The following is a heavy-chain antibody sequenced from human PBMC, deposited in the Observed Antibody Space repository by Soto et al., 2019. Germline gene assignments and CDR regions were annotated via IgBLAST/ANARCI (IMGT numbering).Heavy chain of an antibody. V-gene: IGHV4-59*08. CDR2: VYYTGST. Sequence: SETLSLTCAVSGVSISNFYLSWIRQPPGKGLEWIGYVYYTGSTSYNPSLKRRVTFSADSSRGQFSLRLNSVTAADTAVYYCARTVLGPDLLADSFVDYYYYLDVWGQGTMGTVSS. D-gene: IGHD3-9*01. CDR1: GVSISNFY. J-gene: IGHJ6*03. CDR3: ARTVLGPDLLADSFVDYYYYLDV.